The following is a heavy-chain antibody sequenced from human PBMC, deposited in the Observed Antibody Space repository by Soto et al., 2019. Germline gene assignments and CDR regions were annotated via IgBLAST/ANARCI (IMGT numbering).Heavy chain of an antibody. CDR2: ITSTSSAI. D-gene: IGHD1-1*01. CDR3: ARDGKGAAYTHGPYYFDY. Sequence: PGGSLRLSCAASGFTFSTYSMNWVRQATGKGLEWVSYITSTSSAINYADSVRGRFTISRDNAMRSLFLHMNSLRDEDTAVYYCARDGKGAAYTHGPYYFDYWGQGALVTVSS. V-gene: IGHV3-48*02. CDR1: GFTFSTYS. J-gene: IGHJ4*02.